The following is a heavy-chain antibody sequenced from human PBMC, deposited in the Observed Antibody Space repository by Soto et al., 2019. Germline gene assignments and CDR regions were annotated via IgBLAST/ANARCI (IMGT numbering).Heavy chain of an antibody. J-gene: IGHJ6*02. V-gene: IGHV3-7*01. CDR2: IKQDGSEK. Sequence: GGSLRLSCAASGFTFSSYWMSWVRQAPGKGLEWVANIKQDGSEKYYVDSVKGRFTISRDNAKNSLYLQMNSLRAEDTAVYYCARFGYSRAYYGMDVWGQGTTVTVSS. CDR1: GFTFSSYW. D-gene: IGHD1-26*01. CDR3: ARFGYSRAYYGMDV.